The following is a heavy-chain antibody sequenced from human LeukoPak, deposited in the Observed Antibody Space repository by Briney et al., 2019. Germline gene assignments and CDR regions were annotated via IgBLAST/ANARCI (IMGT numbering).Heavy chain of an antibody. D-gene: IGHD5-18*01. Sequence: SETLSLTCTVSGGSISSYYWSWIRHPPGKGLEWLGYIYDIGSTNYNPSLKSGVPISVDTSKNQVSLKLSSVPAADTAVYYCATSPIQLWLPFDYWGQGTLVTVSS. J-gene: IGHJ4*02. V-gene: IGHV4-59*01. CDR1: GGSISSYY. CDR2: IYDIGST. CDR3: ATSPIQLWLPFDY.